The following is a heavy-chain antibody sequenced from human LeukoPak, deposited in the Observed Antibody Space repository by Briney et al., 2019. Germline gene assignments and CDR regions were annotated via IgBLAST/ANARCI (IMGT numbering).Heavy chain of an antibody. CDR2: IKLDGSEQ. CDR3: ERAPARARLDY. J-gene: IGHJ4*02. D-gene: IGHD6-6*01. Sequence: PGGSLRLSCAASGFTFSRYWMYWVRQAPGKGLEWVASIKLDGSEQYYVDSVKGRFTISRDNAKSSLYLQMNSLRAEDTAVYYCERAPARARLDYWGQGTLVTVSS. V-gene: IGHV3-7*01. CDR1: GFTFSRYW.